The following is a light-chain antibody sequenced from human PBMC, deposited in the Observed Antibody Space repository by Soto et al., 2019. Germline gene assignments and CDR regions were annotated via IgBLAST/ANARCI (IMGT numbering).Light chain of an antibody. CDR3: QQSYSTPIT. J-gene: IGKJ5*01. CDR1: QSISSY. CDR2: AAS. V-gene: IGKV1-39*01. Sequence: DIQMTQSPSSLSASVGDRVTITCRASQSISSYVNWYQQKSGKAPKVLIYAASSLRSGVPSRFSGSGSGTEFTLTISSLQPDDFATYYCQQSYSTPITFGQGTRLEIK.